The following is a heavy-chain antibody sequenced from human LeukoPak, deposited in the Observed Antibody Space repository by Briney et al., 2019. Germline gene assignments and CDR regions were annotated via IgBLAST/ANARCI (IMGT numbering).Heavy chain of an antibody. J-gene: IGHJ4*02. CDR1: GGSINTYY. D-gene: IGHD1-26*01. Sequence: SETLSLTCTVSGGSINTYYWNWIRQPAGKGLEWIGRIYTSGSTNYSLSLKSRVTMSVDTSKKKFYLKLSSMTAADTALYYCAIVSGARQGPVDYWGQGTLVTVSS. V-gene: IGHV4-4*07. CDR2: IYTSGST. CDR3: AIVSGARQGPVDY.